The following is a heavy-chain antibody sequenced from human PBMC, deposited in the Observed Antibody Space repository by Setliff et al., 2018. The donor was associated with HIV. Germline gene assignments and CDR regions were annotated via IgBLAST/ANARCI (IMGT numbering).Heavy chain of an antibody. CDR2: ITIGSGDV. CDR3: ARAFSGYYFDY. V-gene: IGHV3-21*01. J-gene: IGHJ4*02. Sequence: GGSLRLSCAASGFTFRNYKMNWVRQAPGKGLEWVSSITIGSGDVFYADSVQGRFTIFRDNAKKSLYLQMNSLRADDTAVYYCARAFSGYYFDYWGQGTLVTVSS. D-gene: IGHD3-3*01. CDR1: GFTFRNYK.